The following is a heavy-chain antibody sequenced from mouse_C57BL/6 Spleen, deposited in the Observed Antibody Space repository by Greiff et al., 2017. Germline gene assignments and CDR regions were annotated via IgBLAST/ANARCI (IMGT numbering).Heavy chain of an antibody. Sequence: DVMLVESGGGLVKPGGSLKLSCAASGFTFSSYAMSWVRQTPEKRLEWVATISDGGSYTYYPDNVKGRFTISRDNAKNNLYLQMSHLKSEDTAMYYCARDQTLAMDYWGQGTSVTVSS. CDR3: ARDQTLAMDY. V-gene: IGHV5-4*01. J-gene: IGHJ4*01. CDR2: ISDGGSYT. CDR1: GFTFSSYA.